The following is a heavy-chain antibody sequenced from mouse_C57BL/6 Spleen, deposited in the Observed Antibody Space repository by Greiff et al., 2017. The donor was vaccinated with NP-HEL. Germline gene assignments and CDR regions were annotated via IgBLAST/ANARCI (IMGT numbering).Heavy chain of an antibody. J-gene: IGHJ2*01. D-gene: IGHD2-1*01. CDR2: ISYSGST. Sequence: EVQVVESGPGMVKPSQSLSLTCTVTGYSITSGYDWHWIRHFPGNKLEWMGYISYSGSTNYNPSLKSRISITHDTSKNHFFLKLNSVTTEDTATYYCAREVYYGNSGNYFDYWGQGTTLTVSS. CDR3: AREVYYGNSGNYFDY. CDR1: GYSITSGYD. V-gene: IGHV3-1*01.